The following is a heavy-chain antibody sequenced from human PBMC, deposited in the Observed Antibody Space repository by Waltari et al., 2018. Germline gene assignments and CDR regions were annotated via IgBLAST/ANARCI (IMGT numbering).Heavy chain of an antibody. D-gene: IGHD3-10*01. CDR1: GSSVITYW. CDR2: IDPSDSFT. J-gene: IGHJ4*02. V-gene: IGHV5-10-1*03. CDR3: TRLPLYDSGIYFEFYFDY. Sequence: EVQLVQSGSEVKKPGESLTISCKGSGSSVITYWIIWVRQMPGKGLEWMGSIDPSDSFTKYSPSFQGHVTISVDKSISTAYLQWSSLKASDTAMYYCTRLPLYDSGIYFEFYFDYWGQGTLVTVSS.